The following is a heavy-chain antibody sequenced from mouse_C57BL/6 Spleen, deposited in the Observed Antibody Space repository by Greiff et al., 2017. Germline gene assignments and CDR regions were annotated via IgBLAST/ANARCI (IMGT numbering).Heavy chain of an antibody. CDR3: ANGIYDGYLDY. CDR1: GYAFSSYW. D-gene: IGHD2-3*01. V-gene: IGHV1-80*01. Sequence: QVQLQQSGAELVKPGASVKISCKASGYAFSSYWMNWVKQRPGKGLEWIGQIYPGDGDTNYNGKFKGKATLTADKSSNTAYMQLSSLTSEDSAVYFCANGIYDGYLDYWGQGTTLTVSS. J-gene: IGHJ2*01. CDR2: IYPGDGDT.